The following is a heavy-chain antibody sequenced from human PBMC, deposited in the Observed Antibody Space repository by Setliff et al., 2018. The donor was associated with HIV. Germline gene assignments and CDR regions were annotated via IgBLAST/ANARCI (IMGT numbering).Heavy chain of an antibody. Sequence: GESLKISCKGSGYTFSDYWIGWVRQIPGKGLEWMGSIFPGDSDTRYSPSFQDQVTISVDKSISTAYLQWRSLKASDTAFYYCASLRGDYVGQYYYYMDIWGKGTTVTVSS. D-gene: IGHD4-17*01. J-gene: IGHJ6*03. CDR1: GYTFSDYW. CDR2: IFPGDSDT. V-gene: IGHV5-51*01. CDR3: ASLRGDYVGQYYYYMDI.